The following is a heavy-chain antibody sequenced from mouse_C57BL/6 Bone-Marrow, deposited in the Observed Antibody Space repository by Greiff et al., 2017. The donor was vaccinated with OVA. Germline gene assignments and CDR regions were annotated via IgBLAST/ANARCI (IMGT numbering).Heavy chain of an antibody. D-gene: IGHD1-2*01. J-gene: IGHJ4*01. CDR3: ATKPHYLYAMDY. CDR2: INPSSGYT. CDR1: GYTFTSYW. Sequence: QVQLQQSGAELAKPGASVKLSCKASGYTFTSYWMHWVKQRPGQGLEWIGYINPSSGYTKYNQKFKDKATLTAEKSSSTAYMQLSSLTYEDSAVYYCATKPHYLYAMDYWGQGTSVTVSS. V-gene: IGHV1-7*01.